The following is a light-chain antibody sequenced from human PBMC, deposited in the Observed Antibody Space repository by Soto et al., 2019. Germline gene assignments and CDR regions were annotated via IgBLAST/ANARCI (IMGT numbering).Light chain of an antibody. CDR3: QQRSNWAGRPYT. J-gene: IGKJ2*01. Sequence: EIVLTQSPATLSLSPGERATLSCRASQSVSSYLSWYQQKHGQAPRRLIYDASNRATGIPARFSGSGAGTDFTLTISSLEPEDFAVYYGQQRSNWAGRPYTFGQGTKVEIK. V-gene: IGKV3-11*01. CDR1: QSVSSY. CDR2: DAS.